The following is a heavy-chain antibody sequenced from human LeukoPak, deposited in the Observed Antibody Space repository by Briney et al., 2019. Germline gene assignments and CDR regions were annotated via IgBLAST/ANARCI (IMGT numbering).Heavy chain of an antibody. CDR2: INSDGSST. Sequence: PGGSLRLSCAASGFTFSSYWMRWVRQPPGEGLVCVSRINSDGSSTTYADSVKGRFTISRDNAKNTLYLQMNSLRAEDTAVYYCARESGYGSGRKIDYWGQGTLVTVSS. CDR3: ARESGYGSGRKIDY. CDR1: GFTFSSYW. D-gene: IGHD3-10*01. V-gene: IGHV3-74*01. J-gene: IGHJ4*02.